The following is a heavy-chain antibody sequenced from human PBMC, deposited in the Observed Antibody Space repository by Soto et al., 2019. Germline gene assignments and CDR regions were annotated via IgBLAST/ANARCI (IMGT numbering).Heavy chain of an antibody. Sequence: ASVKVSCKASGYTFTSYGISWVRQAPGQGLEWMGWISAYNGNTNYAQKLQGRVTMTTDTSTSTAYMELRSLRSDDTAVYYCARDSVYYYDSSGYYFDYWGQGTLVTVSS. CDR3: ARDSVYYYDSSGYYFDY. V-gene: IGHV1-18*01. CDR2: ISAYNGNT. D-gene: IGHD3-22*01. CDR1: GYTFTSYG. J-gene: IGHJ4*02.